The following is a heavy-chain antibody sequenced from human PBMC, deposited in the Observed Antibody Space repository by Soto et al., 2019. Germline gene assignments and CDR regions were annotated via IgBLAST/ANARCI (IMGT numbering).Heavy chain of an antibody. V-gene: IGHV3-7*01. CDR1: GFTFSTYW. CDR2: IKQDGSEK. J-gene: IGHJ4*02. Sequence: GGSLRLSCAASGFTFSTYWMSWVRQAPGKGLEWVANIKQDGSEKYYVDSVKGRFTISRDNAKNSLYLQMNSLRAEDTAVYYCASRNGYCSGGSCFDYWGQGTLVTVSS. CDR3: ASRNGYCSGGSCFDY. D-gene: IGHD2-15*01.